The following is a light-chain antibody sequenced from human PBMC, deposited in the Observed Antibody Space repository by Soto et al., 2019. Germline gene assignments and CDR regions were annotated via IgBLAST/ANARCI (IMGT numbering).Light chain of an antibody. V-gene: IGLV2-14*01. Sequence: QSALTQPASVSGSPGQSSTISCTGTSSDVGGYDYVSWYQHHPGKVPKLIIYEVSKRPSGVSHRFSGSKSGNTASLTISGLQTEDEADYYCSSYTTTSALVFGGGTQLTVL. CDR1: SSDVGGYDY. CDR3: SSYTTTSALV. CDR2: EVS. J-gene: IGLJ2*01.